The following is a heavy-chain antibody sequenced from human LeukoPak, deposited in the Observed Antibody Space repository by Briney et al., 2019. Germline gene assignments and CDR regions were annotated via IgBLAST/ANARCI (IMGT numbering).Heavy chain of an antibody. CDR1: GFTFSSYG. J-gene: IGHJ3*02. Sequence: GGSLRLSCAASGFTFSSYGIHWVRQAPGKGLEWVAFIRFDGSNKYYADSVKGRFTTSRDNAKSTLYLQMNSLRVEDTAVYYCARVRVGSGTSHAADAFDIWGQGTMVTVSS. D-gene: IGHD1-26*01. CDR2: IRFDGSNK. CDR3: ARVRVGSGTSHAADAFDI. V-gene: IGHV3-30*02.